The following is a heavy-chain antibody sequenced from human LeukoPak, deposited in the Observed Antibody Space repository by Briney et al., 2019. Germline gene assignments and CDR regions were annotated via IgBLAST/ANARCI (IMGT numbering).Heavy chain of an antibody. D-gene: IGHD1-1*01. Sequence: GGSLRLSCTASGFTFSDNVMHWVRQTPGKGLEWVANIKEDGTEKNLVDSVKGRFTISRDNTKNLLFLEMNNLRGDDTAIYYCVRESRPGGAMGLYHNLDYWGQGTLVTVSS. J-gene: IGHJ4*02. CDR1: GFTFSDNV. V-gene: IGHV3-7*01. CDR2: IKEDGTEK. CDR3: VRESRPGGAMGLYHNLDY.